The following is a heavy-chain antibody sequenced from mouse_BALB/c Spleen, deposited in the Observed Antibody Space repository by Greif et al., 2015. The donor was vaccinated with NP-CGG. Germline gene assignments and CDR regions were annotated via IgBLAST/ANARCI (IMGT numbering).Heavy chain of an antibody. CDR1: GYTFSSYW. V-gene: IGHV1-9*01. Sequence: QVLLQQSGAELMKPGASVKISCKATGYTFSSYWIEWVKQRPGHGLEWIGEILPGSGSTNYNEKFKGKATFTADTSSNTAYMQLSSLTSEDSAVYYCARRGYGNQYYFDYWGQGTTLTVSS. J-gene: IGHJ2*01. CDR3: ARRGYGNQYYFDY. D-gene: IGHD2-1*01. CDR2: ILPGSGST.